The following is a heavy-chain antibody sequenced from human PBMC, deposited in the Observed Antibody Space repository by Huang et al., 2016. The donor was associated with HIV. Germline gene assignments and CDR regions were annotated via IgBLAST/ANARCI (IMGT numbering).Heavy chain of an antibody. CDR3: AKGSKQWLVGSHFDY. CDR2: ISLNRGRI. CDR1: GFTFDDYA. J-gene: IGHJ4*02. V-gene: IGHV3-9*03. D-gene: IGHD6-19*01. Sequence: EVQLVESGGALVQPGRSLRLSCAASGFTFDDYAMHWVSQGPGKGLGWVSGISLNRGRIGYADSLKGRFTISRDNAKNSLYLQMNSLRAEDMALYYCAKGSKQWLVGSHFDYWGQGTLVTVSS.